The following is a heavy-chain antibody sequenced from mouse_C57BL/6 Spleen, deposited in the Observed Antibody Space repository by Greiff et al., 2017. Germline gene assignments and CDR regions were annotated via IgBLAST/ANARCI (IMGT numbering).Heavy chain of an antibody. Sequence: QVQLQQPGAELVMPGASVKLSCKASGYTFTSYWMHWVKQRPGQGLEWIGEIDPSDSYTNYNQKFKGKSTLTADKSSSTAYMQLSSLTSEDSAVYYCARSNSSGYPFAYWGQGTLVTVSA. V-gene: IGHV1-69*01. D-gene: IGHD3-2*02. CDR2: IDPSDSYT. CDR3: ARSNSSGYPFAY. CDR1: GYTFTSYW. J-gene: IGHJ3*01.